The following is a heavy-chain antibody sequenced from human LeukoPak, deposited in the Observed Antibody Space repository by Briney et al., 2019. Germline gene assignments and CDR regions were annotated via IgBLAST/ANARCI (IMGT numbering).Heavy chain of an antibody. CDR3: ARDELSWIQLWTHSLDAFDI. V-gene: IGHV4-39*07. J-gene: IGHJ3*02. CDR1: GGSISSSSCY. CDR2: IYYSGST. Sequence: SETLSLTCTVSGGSISSSSCYWGWIRQPPGKGLEWIGSIYYSGSTYYNPSLKSRVTISVDTSKNQFSLKLSSVTAADTAVYYCARDELSWIQLWTHSLDAFDIWGQGTMVTVSS. D-gene: IGHD5-18*01.